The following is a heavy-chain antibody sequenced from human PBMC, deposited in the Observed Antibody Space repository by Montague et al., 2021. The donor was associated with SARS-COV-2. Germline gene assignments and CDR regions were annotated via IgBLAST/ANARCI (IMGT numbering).Heavy chain of an antibody. D-gene: IGHD3-3*01. CDR2: KYYSGST. CDR3: ATLPSSTTMFGVVQGYYLDD. Sequence: SETLSLTCTVSGASISSRSYYWGWLRQPPGKGLEWIGFKYYSGSTYYNPTLKSRVTISVDTTKNQFSLKLSSVTAADAAVYYCATLPSSTTMFGVVQGYYLDDWGQGTLVTVSS. J-gene: IGHJ4*02. V-gene: IGHV4-39*01. CDR1: GASISSRSYY.